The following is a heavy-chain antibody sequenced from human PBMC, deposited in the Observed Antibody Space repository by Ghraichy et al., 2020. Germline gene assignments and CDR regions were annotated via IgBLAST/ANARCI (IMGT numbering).Heavy chain of an antibody. V-gene: IGHV4-34*01. CDR2: INHGGVT. D-gene: IGHD1-26*01. J-gene: IGHJ6*02. Sequence: SQTLSLTCAAYGETFNNYFWTWIRQPPGKGLEWIGEINHGGVTHYNTSLKSRLTLSVDTSKNQFSLKLTSVAAADAVLYYCARARVNLGGLSRRYYFYYGLDVWGPGTTVIVSS. CDR1: GETFNNYF. CDR3: ARARVNLGGLSRRYYFYYGLDV.